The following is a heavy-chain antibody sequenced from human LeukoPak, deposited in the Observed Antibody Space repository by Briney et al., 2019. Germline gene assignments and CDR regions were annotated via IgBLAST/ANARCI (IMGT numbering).Heavy chain of an antibody. V-gene: IGHV4-61*02. CDR2: IYTSGST. J-gene: IGHJ6*03. D-gene: IGHD6-6*01. Sequence: PSQTLSLTCTVSGGSISSGSYYWSWIRQPAGKGLEWIGRIYTSGSTNYNPSLKSRVTISVDTSKNQFSLKLSSVTAADTAVYYCARAYSSSEEYYYYYYMDVWGKGTTVTVSS. CDR3: ARAYSSSEEYYYYYYMDV. CDR1: GGSISSGSYY.